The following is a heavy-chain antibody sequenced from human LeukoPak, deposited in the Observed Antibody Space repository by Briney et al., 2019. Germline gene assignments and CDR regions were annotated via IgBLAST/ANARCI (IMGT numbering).Heavy chain of an antibody. CDR3: AKAYRTITMVRGVNTPCGY. CDR1: GFTFTNYW. J-gene: IGHJ4*02. V-gene: IGHV3-7*01. D-gene: IGHD3-10*01. Sequence: GGSLRLSCAASGFTFTNYWMSWVRQAPGKGLELVANIKQDRSEKYYVDSVKGRFTISRDNAKNSLYLQMNSLRAEDTAVYYCAKAYRTITMVRGVNTPCGYWGQGTLVTVSS. CDR2: IKQDRSEK.